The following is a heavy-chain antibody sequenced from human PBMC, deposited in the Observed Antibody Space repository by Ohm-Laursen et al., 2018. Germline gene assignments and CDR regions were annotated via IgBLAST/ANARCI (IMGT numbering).Heavy chain of an antibody. CDR1: GYIFTNYY. CDR2: INPNSGGT. Sequence: GASVKVSCKASGYIFTNYYMHWVRQAPGQGLEWMGWINPNSGGTNYAQKFQGRVTMTRDTSISTAYMELSRLRSDDTAVYYCARGQKKGGLTGYLGYWGQGTLVTVSS. V-gene: IGHV1-2*02. D-gene: IGHD3-9*01. J-gene: IGHJ4*02. CDR3: ARGQKKGGLTGYLGY.